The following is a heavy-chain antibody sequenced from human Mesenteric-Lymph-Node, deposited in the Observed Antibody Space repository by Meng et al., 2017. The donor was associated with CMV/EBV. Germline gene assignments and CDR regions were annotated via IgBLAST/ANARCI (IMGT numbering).Heavy chain of an antibody. CDR1: GFTFSSYS. CDR2: ISSTTTTI. D-gene: IGHD6-19*01. J-gene: IGHJ6*02. CDR3: ARRIAVAGTSTPHYGMDV. Sequence: GESLKISCAASGFTFSSYSMTWVRQAPGKGLEWVSYISSTTTTIYYADSVKGRFTISRDNADNSLYLQMSSLRAEDTAVYYCARRIAVAGTSTPHYGMDVWGQGTTVTVSS. V-gene: IGHV3-48*01.